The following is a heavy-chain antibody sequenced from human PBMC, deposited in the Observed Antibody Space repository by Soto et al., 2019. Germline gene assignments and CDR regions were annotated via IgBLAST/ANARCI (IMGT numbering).Heavy chain of an antibody. CDR2: INAGNGNT. V-gene: IGHV1-3*01. D-gene: IGHD2-15*01. J-gene: IGHJ4*02. CDR1: GYTFTSYA. CDR3: AREMGRHYGGSERSGVGY. Sequence: ASVKVSCKASGYTFTSYAMHWVRQAPGQRLEWMGWINAGNGNTKYSQKFQGRVTITRDTSASTAYMELSSLRSEDTAVYYCAREMGRHYGGSERSGVGYWGQGTLVTVSS.